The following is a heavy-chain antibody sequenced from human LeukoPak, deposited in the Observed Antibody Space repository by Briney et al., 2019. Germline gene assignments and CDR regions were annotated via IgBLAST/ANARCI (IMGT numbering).Heavy chain of an antibody. V-gene: IGHV1-2*02. J-gene: IGHJ5*02. Sequence: ASVKVSCKASGYTFTGYYMHWVRQAPGQGLEWMGWINPNSGGTNYAQKFQGRVTMTRDTSISTAHMELSRLRSDDTAVYYCARDPGHYDFWSGYWSNWFDPWGQGTLVTVSS. D-gene: IGHD3-3*01. CDR3: ARDPGHYDFWSGYWSNWFDP. CDR2: INPNSGGT. CDR1: GYTFTGYY.